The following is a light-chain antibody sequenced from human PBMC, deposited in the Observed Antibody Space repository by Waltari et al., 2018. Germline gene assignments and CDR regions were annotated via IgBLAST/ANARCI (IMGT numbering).Light chain of an antibody. CDR3: QTWGAGIRV. Sequence: QLVLTQSPSASASLGALVKLTCTLDSGHTYYAIAWHQQQPEKGPRHLMKVNSDGSHSKGDGIPDRFSGSSSGAERYLTISSLQSEDEADYYCQTWGAGIRVFGGGTKLTVL. V-gene: IGLV4-69*01. CDR2: VNSDGSH. J-gene: IGLJ3*02. CDR1: SGHTYYA.